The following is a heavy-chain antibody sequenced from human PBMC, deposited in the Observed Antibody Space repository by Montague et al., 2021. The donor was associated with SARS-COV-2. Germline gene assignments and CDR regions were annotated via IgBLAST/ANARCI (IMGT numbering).Heavy chain of an antibody. Sequence: SETLSLTCAGDLHSVCRGTQWQFGRAHPGTPLTRGGRISPTGRKKNKPSLKSRVSMSGDKSWNQFSLRLTSVTAADTAIYYCARKGIGRSDLAYWGQGTLVTVSS. CDR1: LHSVCRGTQ. J-gene: IGHJ4*02. V-gene: IGHV4-4*02. D-gene: IGHD1-26*01. CDR2: ISPTGRK. CDR3: ARKGIGRSDLAY.